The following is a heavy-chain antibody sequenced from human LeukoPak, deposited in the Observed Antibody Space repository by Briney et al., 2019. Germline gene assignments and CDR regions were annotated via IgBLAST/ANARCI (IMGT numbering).Heavy chain of an antibody. V-gene: IGHV1-2*02. D-gene: IGHD3-10*01. J-gene: IGHJ4*02. CDR1: GGTFSSYA. CDR3: ASLDLVRGVPRDY. Sequence: GSSVKVSCKASGGTFSSYAISWVRQAPGQGLEWMGWINPNSGGTSYAQKFQGRVTMTRDTSISTAYIELSSLRSDDTAVYYCASLDLVRGVPRDYWGQGTLVTVSS. CDR2: INPNSGGT.